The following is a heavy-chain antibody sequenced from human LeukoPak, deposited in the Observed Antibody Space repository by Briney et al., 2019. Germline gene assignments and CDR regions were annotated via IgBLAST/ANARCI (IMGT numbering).Heavy chain of an antibody. CDR3: ASSYDSSSYYPLDY. CDR2: ISYDETNK. V-gene: IGHV3-30-3*01. CDR1: GFTFSTYA. D-gene: IGHD3-22*01. Sequence: GGSLRLSCAASGFTFSTYAMHWVRQAPGKGLEWVALISYDETNKYYADSVKGRFTISRDNSKNTLYLQMNSLRAADTAVYYCASSYDSSSYYPLDYWGQGTLVTVSS. J-gene: IGHJ4*02.